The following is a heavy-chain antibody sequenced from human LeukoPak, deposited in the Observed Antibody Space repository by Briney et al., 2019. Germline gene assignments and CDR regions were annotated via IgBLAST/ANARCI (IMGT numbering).Heavy chain of an antibody. V-gene: IGHV3-74*01. CDR1: GFTFSSYW. Sequence: GGSLRLSCAASGFTFSSYWMFWVRQTPGKGLAWVSRINSDGSSTSYADSVKGRFTIFRDNAKNTLYLQMNSLRAEDTAVYYCARLQGAISVVPTAAFDYWGQGTLVTVSS. CDR2: INSDGSST. CDR3: ARLQGAISVVPTAAFDY. J-gene: IGHJ4*02. D-gene: IGHD2-2*01.